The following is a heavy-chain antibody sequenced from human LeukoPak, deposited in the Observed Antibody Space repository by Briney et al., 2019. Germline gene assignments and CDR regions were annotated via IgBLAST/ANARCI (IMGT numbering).Heavy chain of an antibody. J-gene: IGHJ4*02. CDR2: INPDGSNK. CDR3: AKISVPFDY. D-gene: IGHD1-1*01. CDR1: GLTFSSSW. V-gene: IGHV3-30*02. Sequence: GGSLRLSCAVSGLTFSSSWMDWVRQAPGKGLERVASINPDGSNKYSADSVKGRFTISRDNSKNMLYLQMNSLRAEDTAVYYCAKISVPFDYWGQGTLVTVSS.